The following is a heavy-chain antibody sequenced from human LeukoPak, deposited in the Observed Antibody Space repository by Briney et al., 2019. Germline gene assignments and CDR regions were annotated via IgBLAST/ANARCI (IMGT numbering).Heavy chain of an antibody. CDR2: ISAYNGNT. V-gene: IGHV1-18*01. D-gene: IGHD3-3*01. CDR1: GYTFTSYG. Sequence: GASVKVSCKASGYTFTSYGISWVRQAPGQGLEWMGWISAYNGNTNYAQKLQGRVTMTTDTSTSTAYMELRSLRSDDTAVYYCARENSILGVAIFVYWGQGTLVTVSS. J-gene: IGHJ4*02. CDR3: ARENSILGVAIFVY.